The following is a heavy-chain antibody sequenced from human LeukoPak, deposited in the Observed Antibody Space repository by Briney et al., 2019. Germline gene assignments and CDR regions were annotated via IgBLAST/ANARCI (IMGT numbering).Heavy chain of an antibody. CDR2: MNPNSGNT. Sequence: ASAKVSCKASGYTFTSYDINWVRQATGQGLEWMGWMNPNSGNTGYAQKFQGRVTMTRNTSISTAYMELSSLRSEGTAVYYCARGSGQYSSGWYREDYGMDVWGQGTTVTVSS. CDR3: ARGSGQYSSGWYREDYGMDV. CDR1: GYTFTSYD. J-gene: IGHJ6*02. V-gene: IGHV1-8*01. D-gene: IGHD6-19*01.